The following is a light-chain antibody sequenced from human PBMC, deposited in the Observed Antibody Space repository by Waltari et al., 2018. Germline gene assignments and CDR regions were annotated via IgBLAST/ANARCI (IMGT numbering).Light chain of an antibody. V-gene: IGKV1-17*01. CDR2: VAS. Sequence: DIQMTQSPFSLSASVGDTVTITCRASQGIRNDLSWYQQKPGKAPKRLILVASSLQSGVPSRFSGRGSGTEFTLTIYSLQPEDFATYYCLQQNSLPLTCGGGTKIE. CDR3: LQQNSLPLT. J-gene: IGKJ4*01. CDR1: QGIRND.